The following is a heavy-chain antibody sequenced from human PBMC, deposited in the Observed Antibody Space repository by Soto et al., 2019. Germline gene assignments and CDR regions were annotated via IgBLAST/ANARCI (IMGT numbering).Heavy chain of an antibody. CDR1: GFTFSSYA. CDR2: ISGSGGST. V-gene: IGHV3-23*01. Sequence: PGGSLRLSCAASGFTFSSYAMSWVRQAPGKGLEWVSAISGSGGSTYYADSVKGRFTISRDNSKNTLYLQMNSLRAEDTAVYYCAKPPPYYDFWSGPPGYYYGMDVWGQVTKVTVS. D-gene: IGHD3-3*01. J-gene: IGHJ6*02. CDR3: AKPPPYYDFWSGPPGYYYGMDV.